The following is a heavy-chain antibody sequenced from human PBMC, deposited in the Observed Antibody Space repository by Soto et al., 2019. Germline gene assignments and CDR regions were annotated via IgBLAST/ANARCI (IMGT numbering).Heavy chain of an antibody. CDR3: ARGSDGDYSDY. CDR1: GGSSGNYY. CDR2: ISYSGST. D-gene: IGHD3-16*01. V-gene: IGHV4-59*01. J-gene: IGHJ4*02. Sequence: SETLSLNCPVSGGSSGNYYWSWIRQPPGKGLEWIGYISYSGSTNYNPPLKSRGTISQDTSKKQFSLKLSSVTAADTAVYYCARGSDGDYSDYWGQGTLVTVSS.